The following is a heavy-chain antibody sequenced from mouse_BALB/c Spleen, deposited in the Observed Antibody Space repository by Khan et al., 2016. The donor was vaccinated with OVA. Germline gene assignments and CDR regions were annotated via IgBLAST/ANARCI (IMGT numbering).Heavy chain of an antibody. J-gene: IGHJ2*01. V-gene: IGHV3-2*02. CDR2: INYSGNT. Sequence: EVQLQESGPGLVKPSQSLSLTCTVTGYSITSDYAWNWIRQFPGNKLEWMGFINYSGNTKYNPSLKSRISITRDTSENQFFLPLNSVTTEDTATYYCARVYGGDFDYWGQGTTLTVSS. D-gene: IGHD1-1*01. CDR1: GYSITSDYA. CDR3: ARVYGGDFDY.